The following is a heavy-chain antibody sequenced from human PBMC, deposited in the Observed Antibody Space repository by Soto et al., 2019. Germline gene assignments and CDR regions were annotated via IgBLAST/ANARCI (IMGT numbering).Heavy chain of an antibody. CDR2: INAANGHT. CDR1: GYSLPTHT. D-gene: IGHD1-7*01. CDR3: ARANGNYDWGPNDY. Sequence: QVHLVQSGAEVKKPGASVRISCKASGYSLPTHTIHWVRQSPGHRLEWMGWINAANGHTKYSQNFQNRVTISVDTSASTVYMKLTGLTSDDTAIAHCARANGNYDWGPNDYWGQGTLVTVSS. J-gene: IGHJ4*02. V-gene: IGHV1-3*01.